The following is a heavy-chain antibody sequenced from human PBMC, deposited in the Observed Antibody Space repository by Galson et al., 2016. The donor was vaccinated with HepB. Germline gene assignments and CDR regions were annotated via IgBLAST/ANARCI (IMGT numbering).Heavy chain of an antibody. CDR1: GGSLSGYY. V-gene: IGHV4-34*01. CDR3: ARRFIAVPAAKGNGWGNWFDP. D-gene: IGHD2-2*01. Sequence: SETLSLTCSVYGGSLSGYYWSWIRQPPGMGLEWIGEINRRGTTKYNTSLQSRITLSLDMSKNQVSLNLTSVTTADTAIYYCARRFIAVPAAKGNGWGNWFDPWGQGTLVSVSS. CDR2: INRRGTT. J-gene: IGHJ5*02.